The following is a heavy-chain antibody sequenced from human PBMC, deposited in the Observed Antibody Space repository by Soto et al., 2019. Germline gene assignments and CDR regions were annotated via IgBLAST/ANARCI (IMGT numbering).Heavy chain of an antibody. V-gene: IGHV4-59*01. J-gene: IGHJ4*02. CDR3: AAGEASSRNLAPYYLDF. D-gene: IGHD6-13*01. Sequence: QVQLQESGPGLVKSSETLSLTCTVSGGSMRNYFWTWIRQPPGKGLEWIGYIHYSGTTSFFPSYNPSSRSRVPISEDTSNNQFSLTLLSVTTADTAVYFCAAGEASSRNLAPYYLDFWGQGTLVTVSS. CDR2: IHYSGTT. CDR1: GGSMRNYF.